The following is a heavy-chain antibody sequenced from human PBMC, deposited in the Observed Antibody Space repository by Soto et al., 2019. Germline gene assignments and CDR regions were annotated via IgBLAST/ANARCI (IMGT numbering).Heavy chain of an antibody. CDR3: AREWGRMTTITTHLDY. V-gene: IGHV6-1*01. J-gene: IGHJ4*02. Sequence: SQTLSLTCAISGDSVSSDSAAWNWIRQSPSRALEWLGRTYYRSKWYNDYAISVKSRINIKPDTSKNQFSLQLNSVTPEDTAVYYCAREWGRMTTITTHLDYWGQGTLVTVSS. CDR2: TYYRSKWYN. D-gene: IGHD4-4*01. CDR1: GDSVSSDSAA.